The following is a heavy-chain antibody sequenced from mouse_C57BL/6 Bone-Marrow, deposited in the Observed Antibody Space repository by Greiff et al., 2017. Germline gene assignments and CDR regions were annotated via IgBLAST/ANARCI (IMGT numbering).Heavy chain of an antibody. J-gene: IGHJ4*01. CDR3: AREPLLTTVHMDY. V-gene: IGHV1-64*01. D-gene: IGHD1-1*01. CDR1: GYTFTSYW. Sequence: VQLQQPGAELVKPGASVKLSCKASGYTFTSYWMHWVKQRPGQGLEWIGMIHPNSGSTNYNEKFKSKATLTVDKSSSTAYMQLSSLTSEDSAVYYCAREPLLTTVHMDYWGQGTSVTVSS. CDR2: IHPNSGST.